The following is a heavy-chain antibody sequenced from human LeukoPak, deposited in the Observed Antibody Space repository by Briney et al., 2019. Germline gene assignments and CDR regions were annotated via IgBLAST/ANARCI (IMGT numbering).Heavy chain of an antibody. J-gene: IGHJ4*02. Sequence: SETPSLTCAVYGGSFSGYYWSWIRQPPGKGLEWIGEINHSGSTNYNPSLKSRVTISVDTSKNQFSLKLSSVTAADTAVYYCARPYYYDSSGYYSWGQGTLVTVSS. CDR1: GGSFSGYY. V-gene: IGHV4-34*01. D-gene: IGHD3-22*01. CDR3: ARPYYYDSSGYYS. CDR2: INHSGST.